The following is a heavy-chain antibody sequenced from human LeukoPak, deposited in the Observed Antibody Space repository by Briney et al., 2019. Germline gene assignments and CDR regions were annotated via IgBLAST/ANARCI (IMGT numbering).Heavy chain of an antibody. J-gene: IGHJ5*02. V-gene: IGHV3-43*01. CDR2: ISWDGGST. CDR3: AKGRMTTVTDNWFDP. Sequence: GGSLRLSCAASGFTFDDYTMHWVRQAPGKGLEWVSLISWDGGSTYYADSGKGRFTISRDNSKNSLYLQMNSLRTEDTALYYCAKGRMTTVTDNWFDPWGQGTLVTVSS. D-gene: IGHD4-17*01. CDR1: GFTFDDYT.